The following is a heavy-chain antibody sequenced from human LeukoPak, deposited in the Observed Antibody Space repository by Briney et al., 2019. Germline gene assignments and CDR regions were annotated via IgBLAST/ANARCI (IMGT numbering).Heavy chain of an antibody. Sequence: GGSLRLSCLASGFTFSSYWMHWVRQAPGKGLVWVSRIFGDGSSTSCADSVKGRFTISRDNAKNTLYLQMNSPRAEDTAVYYCARDLNYWGQGTLVTVSS. V-gene: IGHV3-74*01. J-gene: IGHJ4*02. CDR1: GFTFSSYW. CDR2: IFGDGSST. CDR3: ARDLNY.